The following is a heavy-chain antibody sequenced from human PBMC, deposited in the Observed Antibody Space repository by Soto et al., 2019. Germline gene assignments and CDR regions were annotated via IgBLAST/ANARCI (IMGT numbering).Heavy chain of an antibody. CDR2: INQDGSEK. D-gene: IGHD2-2*01. CDR1: GFTFSRNW. V-gene: IGHV3-7*03. J-gene: IGHJ5*02. Sequence: EVQLVESGGGLVQPGGSLRLSCAASGFTFSRNWMSWVRQAPGKGLEWVADINQDGSEKYYVDSVKGRFTISRDNAKNSLYLQMNSLRAEDTAVYYCAREGVSDCSSTSCLKWFDPRDQGTLVTVSS. CDR3: AREGVSDCSSTSCLKWFDP.